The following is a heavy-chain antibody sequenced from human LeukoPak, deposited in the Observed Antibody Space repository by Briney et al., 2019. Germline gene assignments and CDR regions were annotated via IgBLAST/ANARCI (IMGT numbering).Heavy chain of an antibody. Sequence: GESLKTSCKGSGYSFTSYWIGWVRQMPGKGLEWMGIIYPGDSDTRYSPSFQGQVTISADKSISTAYLQWSSLKASDTAMYYCARLARYSSSWYALDYWGQGTLVTVSS. CDR2: IYPGDSDT. CDR1: GYSFTSYW. D-gene: IGHD6-13*01. J-gene: IGHJ4*02. V-gene: IGHV5-51*01. CDR3: ARLARYSSSWYALDY.